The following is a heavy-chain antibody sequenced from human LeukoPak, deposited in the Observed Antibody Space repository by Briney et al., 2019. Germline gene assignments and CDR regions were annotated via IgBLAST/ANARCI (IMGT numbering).Heavy chain of an antibody. Sequence: GGSLRLSCAASGFTFSSYGMHWIRQAPGKGLEWVAVISYDGSNKYYADSVKGRFTISRDNSKNTLYLQMNSLRAEDTAVYYCAKDGCTNGVCYYFDYWGQGTLVTVSS. V-gene: IGHV3-30*18. CDR3: AKDGCTNGVCYYFDY. D-gene: IGHD2-8*01. J-gene: IGHJ4*02. CDR2: ISYDGSNK. CDR1: GFTFSSYG.